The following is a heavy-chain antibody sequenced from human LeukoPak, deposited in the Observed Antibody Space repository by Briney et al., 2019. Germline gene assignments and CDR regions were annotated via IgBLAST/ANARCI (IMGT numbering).Heavy chain of an antibody. CDR1: GYTFTGYY. CDR2: INPNSGGT. Sequence: GASVKVSCKASGYTFTGYYMHWVRQAPGQGLEWMGWINPNSGGTNYAQKFQGRVTMTRDTSISTAYMELSRLRSDDTAVYYCARVMEAYCGGDCYWFDPWGQGTLVTVSS. CDR3: ARVMEAYCGGDCYWFDP. J-gene: IGHJ5*02. D-gene: IGHD2-21*02. V-gene: IGHV1-2*02.